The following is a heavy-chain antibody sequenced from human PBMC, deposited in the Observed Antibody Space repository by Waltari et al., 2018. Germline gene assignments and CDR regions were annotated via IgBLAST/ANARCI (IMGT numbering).Heavy chain of an antibody. CDR1: GGPFSRVG. V-gene: IGHV1-69*04. CDR2: IIPMPGIT. Sequence: QVQLVQSGPEVKQPGSSVKVSCKSSGGPFSRVGLHWLRQAPGHGLEWMGKIIPMPGITDYEQKFQGRLRITADRSTTTGYMELRSLGTEDTAVYYCARDLGSDYGNRDYWGQGTLVTVPS. CDR3: ARDLGSDYGNRDY. D-gene: IGHD4-17*01. J-gene: IGHJ4*02.